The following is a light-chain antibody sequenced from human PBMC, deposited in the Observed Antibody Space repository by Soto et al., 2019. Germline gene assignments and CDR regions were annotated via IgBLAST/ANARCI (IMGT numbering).Light chain of an antibody. CDR2: GAS. Sequence: EIVLTQSPGTLSLSTGERATLSCRASQSVSSSYLAWYQQKPGQAPRLLIYGASSRATGIPDRFSGSGSGTDFTLTISRLEPEDFAVYYCQHYGSSWTFGQGTKVDIK. CDR3: QHYGSSWT. CDR1: QSVSSSY. J-gene: IGKJ1*01. V-gene: IGKV3-20*01.